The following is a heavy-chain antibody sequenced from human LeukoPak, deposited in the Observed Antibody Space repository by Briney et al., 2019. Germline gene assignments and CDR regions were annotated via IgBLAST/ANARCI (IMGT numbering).Heavy chain of an antibody. CDR2: ISSSGYTM. V-gene: IGHV3-11*01. CDR1: GLNFSDYY. CDR3: ATIGKDSYELM. D-gene: IGHD3-22*01. Sequence: GGSLRLSCAASGLNFSDYYMSWIRQAPGKGLEWLSYISSSGYTMYYADSVKGRFTISMDNAKNSLDRQMNSLRAEDTAVYYCATIGKDSYELMWGQGTLVTVSS. J-gene: IGHJ4*02.